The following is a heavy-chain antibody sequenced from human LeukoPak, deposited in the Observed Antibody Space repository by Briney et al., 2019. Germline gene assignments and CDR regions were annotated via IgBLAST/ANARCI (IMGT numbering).Heavy chain of an antibody. J-gene: IGHJ4*02. Sequence: GGSLRLSCAASGFTFSSYEMNWVRQAPGKGLEWVSYISSSGGAIYYADSVKGRFTISRDNAKNSLYLHMDSLRVEDTATYYCASGGRAYNFWGPGTAVTASS. D-gene: IGHD1-14*01. CDR2: ISSSGGAI. CDR3: ASGGRAYNF. CDR1: GFTFSSYE. V-gene: IGHV3-48*03.